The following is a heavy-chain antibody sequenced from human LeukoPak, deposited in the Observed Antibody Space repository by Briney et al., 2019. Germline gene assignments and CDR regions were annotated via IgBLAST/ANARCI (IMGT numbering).Heavy chain of an antibody. D-gene: IGHD3-22*01. J-gene: IGHJ4*02. CDR2: ISAYSGNT. V-gene: IGHV1-18*01. CDR3: ARIPSHSYDSSGYYFFAY. Sequence: GASVKVSCKASGYTFTNYGISWVRQAPGQGLEWVGWISAYSGNTDFAQKFQGRVTMTTDTSTSTVYVELRSLRSDDTAVYYCARIPSHSYDSSGYYFFAYWGQGPLVPVSA. CDR1: GYTFTNYG.